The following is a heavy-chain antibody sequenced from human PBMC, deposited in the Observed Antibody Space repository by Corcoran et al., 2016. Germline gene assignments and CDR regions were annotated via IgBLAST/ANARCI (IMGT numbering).Heavy chain of an antibody. CDR1: GGSISGYY. Sequence: QVQLQESGPGLVRPSETLSLTCSVSGGSISGYYWSWIRQPPRKGLELIGFIFYTGTTDYNPSLKSRVTISLDTSKNQFSLKLTSMTAADTAVYYCARLGPKVLDSWGQGTLVTVSS. J-gene: IGHJ4*02. D-gene: IGHD3-16*01. CDR2: IFYTGTT. V-gene: IGHV4-59*01. CDR3: ARLGPKVLDS.